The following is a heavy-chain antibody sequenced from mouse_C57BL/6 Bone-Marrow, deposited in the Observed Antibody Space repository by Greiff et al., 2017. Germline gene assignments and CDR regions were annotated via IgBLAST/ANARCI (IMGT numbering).Heavy chain of an antibody. J-gene: IGHJ3*01. CDR1: GYTFTSYW. D-gene: IGHD2-3*01. V-gene: IGHV1-55*01. CDR3: ASGGWLAWFAY. CDR2: IYPGSGST. Sequence: QVQLQQPGAELVKPGASVKMSCKASGYTFTSYWITWVKQRPGQGLEWIGDIYPGSGSTNYNEKFKSKATLTVAQSSSTAYMQLSSLTSEDSAVYYCASGGWLAWFAYWGQGTLVTVSA.